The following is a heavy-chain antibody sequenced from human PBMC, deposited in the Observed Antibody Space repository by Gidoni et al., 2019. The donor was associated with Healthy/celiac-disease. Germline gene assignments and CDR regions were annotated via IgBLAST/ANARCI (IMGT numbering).Heavy chain of an antibody. D-gene: IGHD2-2*01. CDR1: GGSISSRSYY. V-gene: IGHV4-39*01. CDR2: IYYSGST. Sequence: QLQLPESGPGLVKPSETLSLTCPVSGGSISSRSYYWGWIRQPPGTGLEWIGSIYYSGSTYYNPSLKSRVTISVDTSKNQFSLKLSSVTAADTAVYYCARPASVSVQSRVVPAHYFDYWGQGTLVTVSS. J-gene: IGHJ4*02. CDR3: ARPASVSVQSRVVPAHYFDY.